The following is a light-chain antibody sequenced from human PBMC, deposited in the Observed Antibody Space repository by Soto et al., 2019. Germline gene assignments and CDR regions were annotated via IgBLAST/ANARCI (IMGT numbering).Light chain of an antibody. CDR3: QHRSGWPIT. V-gene: IGKV3D-20*02. Sequence: EIVLTQSPGTLPLSPGERVTLSCRASQSVSSSYLAWYQQKPGQAPRLLIYGASTRATGIPDRFSGSGSGTDFTLTISRLEPEDFAVYYCQHRSGWPITLGQVKRLEIK. CDR1: QSVSSSY. CDR2: GAS. J-gene: IGKJ5*01.